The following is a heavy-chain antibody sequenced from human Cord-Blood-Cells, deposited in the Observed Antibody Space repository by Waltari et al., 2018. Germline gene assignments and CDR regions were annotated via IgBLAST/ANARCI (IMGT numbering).Heavy chain of an antibody. J-gene: IGHJ3*02. CDR3: ATHRFGEYFDI. D-gene: IGHD3-10*01. V-gene: IGHV1-2*02. CDR2: INPNSGGT. CDR1: GYTFTGYY. Sequence: QVQLVQSGAEVKKPGASVKVSCKASGYTFTGYYMHWVRQAPGQGLEWMGWINPNSGGTNYAQKVQGRVTMTRDTSISTAYMELSRLRSDDTAVYYCATHRFGEYFDIWGQGTMVTVSS.